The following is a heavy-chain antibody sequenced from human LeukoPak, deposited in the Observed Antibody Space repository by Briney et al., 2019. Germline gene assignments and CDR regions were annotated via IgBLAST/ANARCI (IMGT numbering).Heavy chain of an antibody. V-gene: IGHV4-4*07. Sequence: SETLSLTCTVSGGSISSYYWSWIRQPAGKGLEWIGRIYTSGSTNYNPSLKSRVTMSVDTSKNQFSLKLSSVTAADTAVYYCARGRINSSGWYTFWFDPWGQGTLVTVSS. J-gene: IGHJ5*02. D-gene: IGHD6-19*01. CDR3: ARGRINSSGWYTFWFDP. CDR2: IYTSGST. CDR1: GGSISSYY.